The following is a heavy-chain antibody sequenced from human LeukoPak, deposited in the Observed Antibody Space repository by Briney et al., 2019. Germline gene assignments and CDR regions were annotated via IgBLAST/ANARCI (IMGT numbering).Heavy chain of an antibody. CDR1: GGSISSYY. Sequence: SEALSLTCTVSGGSISSYYWSWIRQPPGKGLEWIGYIYDSGSTRYNPSLKSRLTISADTSKNQFSLQPRSVTDADTAIYYCARVGLNRAGTYSNLDYWGQGTLVTVSS. J-gene: IGHJ4*02. CDR2: IYDSGST. CDR3: ARVGLNRAGTYSNLDY. V-gene: IGHV4-59*01. D-gene: IGHD3-10*01.